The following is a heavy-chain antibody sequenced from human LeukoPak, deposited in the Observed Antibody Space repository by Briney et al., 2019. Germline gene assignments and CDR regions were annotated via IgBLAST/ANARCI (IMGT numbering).Heavy chain of an antibody. CDR2: IYTSGST. CDR1: GGSISSYY. CDR3: ARELVVVPAAIPEGWFDP. D-gene: IGHD2-2*01. J-gene: IGHJ5*02. Sequence: SETLSLTCTVSGGSISSYYWSWIRQPAGKGLEWIGRIYTSGSTNYNPSLKSRVTMSVDTSKNQFSLKLSSVTAADTAVYYCARELVVVPAAIPEGWFDPWGQGTLVTVSS. V-gene: IGHV4-4*07.